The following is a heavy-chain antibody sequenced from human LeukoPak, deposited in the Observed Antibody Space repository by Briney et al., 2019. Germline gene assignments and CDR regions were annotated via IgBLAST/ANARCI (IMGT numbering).Heavy chain of an antibody. D-gene: IGHD3-22*01. CDR2: LYYSESA. V-gene: IGHV4-59*08. CDR1: GGSIRSYY. CDR3: ARVGGYPLSAFDV. J-gene: IGHJ3*01. Sequence: SETLSLTCTVSGGSIRSYYWSWIRQPPGKGLEWIGYLYYSESANYNPSLKSRITISVDTSKNQFSLNLNSVTAADTAVYYCARVGGYPLSAFDVWGQGTMVTVSS.